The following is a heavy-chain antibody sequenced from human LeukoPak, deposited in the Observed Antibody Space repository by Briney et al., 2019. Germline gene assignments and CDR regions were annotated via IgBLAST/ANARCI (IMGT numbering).Heavy chain of an antibody. D-gene: IGHD5/OR15-5a*01. J-gene: IGHJ4*02. V-gene: IGHV3-33*01. CDR2: IWYDGSNK. CDR1: GLTFSSYG. CDR3: ARDRIYHYFDY. Sequence: PGGSLRLSCAASGLTFSSYGMHWVRQAPGKGLEWVAVIWYDGSNKYYADSVKGRFTISRDNSKNTLYLQMSSLRAEDTAVYYCARDRIYHYFDYWGQGTLVTVSS.